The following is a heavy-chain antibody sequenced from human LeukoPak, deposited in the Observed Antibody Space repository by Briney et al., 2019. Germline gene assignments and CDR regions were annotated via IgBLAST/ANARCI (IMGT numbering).Heavy chain of an antibody. V-gene: IGHV4-59*01. D-gene: IGHD2-2*01. CDR1: GGSISSYY. CDR3: AKVYCSSTSCPAARYGMDV. Sequence: SETLSLTCTVSGGSISSYYWSWIRQPPGKGLEWIGYIYYSGSTNYNPSLKSRVTISVDTSKNQFSLKLSSVTAADTAVYYCAKVYCSSTSCPAARYGMDVWGQGTTVTVSS. J-gene: IGHJ6*02. CDR2: IYYSGST.